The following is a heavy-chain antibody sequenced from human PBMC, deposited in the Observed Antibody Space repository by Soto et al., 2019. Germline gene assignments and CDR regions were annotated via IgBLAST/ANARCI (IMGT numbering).Heavy chain of an antibody. D-gene: IGHD4-4*01. CDR2: IHLNSGGT. Sequence: GASVKVSCKASGYTFTGYYVHWVRQAPGHGLEWLGWIHLNSGGTNYAQSFQGRVTMTRDMSVSTVYMEMTGLSSDDTAVYYCARTYCTTTACQAHGIDVWGQGTTVTVSS. J-gene: IGHJ6*02. CDR3: ARTYCTTTACQAHGIDV. V-gene: IGHV1-2*02. CDR1: GYTFTGYY.